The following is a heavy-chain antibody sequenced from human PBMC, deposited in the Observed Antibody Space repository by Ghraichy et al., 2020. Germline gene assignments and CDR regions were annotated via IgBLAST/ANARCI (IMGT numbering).Heavy chain of an antibody. J-gene: IGHJ2*01. D-gene: IGHD4-17*01. V-gene: IGHV3-7*03. CDR2: IKQDRTEK. CDR1: GFTFGTYW. CDR3: ARISSRDYGEEIGKYRHFDL. Sequence: GGSLRLSCAASGFTFGTYWMSWVRQAPGKGLEWVANIKQDRTEKDYVDSVKGRFTISRDNAKNSLYLQMNSLRAEDTAVYFCARISSRDYGEEIGKYRHFDLWGRGTLVTGSS.